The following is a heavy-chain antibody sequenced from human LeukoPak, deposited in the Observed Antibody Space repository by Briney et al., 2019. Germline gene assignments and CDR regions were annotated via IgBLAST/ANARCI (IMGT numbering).Heavy chain of an antibody. CDR1: GYSFTSYW. Sequence: GESLKISCKGSGYSFTSYWISWVRQMPGKGLEWMGRIDPSDSYTNYSPSFQGHVTISADKSISTAYLQWSSLKASDTAMYYCARLRVDTAMVIYYYYGMDVWSKGTTVTVSS. D-gene: IGHD5-18*01. V-gene: IGHV5-10-1*01. J-gene: IGHJ6*04. CDR3: ARLRVDTAMVIYYYYGMDV. CDR2: IDPSDSYT.